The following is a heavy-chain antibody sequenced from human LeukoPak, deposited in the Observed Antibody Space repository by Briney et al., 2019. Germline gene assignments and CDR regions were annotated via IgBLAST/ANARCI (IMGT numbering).Heavy chain of an antibody. CDR2: ISISDSII. Sequence: GGSLRLSCAASGFTLSSFEMNWVRQAPGKGLGWVSYISISDSIISYADSVRGRFTISRDNARNSLYLQMNSLRAEDTAVYYCGRGGSSGYNYNAFDIWGQGTMVTVSS. D-gene: IGHD3-22*01. CDR1: GFTLSSFE. V-gene: IGHV3-48*03. CDR3: GRGGSSGYNYNAFDI. J-gene: IGHJ3*02.